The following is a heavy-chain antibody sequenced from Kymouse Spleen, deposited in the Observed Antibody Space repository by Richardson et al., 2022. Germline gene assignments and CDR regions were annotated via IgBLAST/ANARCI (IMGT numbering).Heavy chain of an antibody. CDR2: ISGSGGST. CDR3: AKDCGVGATPYYYYGMDV. J-gene: IGHJ6*02. Sequence: EVQLVESGGGLVQPGGSLRLSCAASGFTFSSYAMSWVRQAPGKGLEWVSAISGSGGSTYYADSVKGRFTISRDNSKNTLYLQMNSLRAEDTAVYYCAKDCGVGATPYYYYGMDVWGQGTTVTVSS. V-gene: IGHV3-23*04. CDR1: GFTFSSYA. D-gene: IGHD1-26*01.